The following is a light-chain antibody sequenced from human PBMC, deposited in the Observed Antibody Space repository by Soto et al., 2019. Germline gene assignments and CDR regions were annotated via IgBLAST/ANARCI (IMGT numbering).Light chain of an antibody. Sequence: IEMTQSPSSLSVSVGDRVTITCRASQGIRHDLGWYQQKPGKALNLLMYAASTLQSGVPSRFSGGESGTEYTLTISSLQPEDSATYYCQQLYIFPLTFGQGTRLEIK. V-gene: IGKV1-17*01. CDR3: QQLYIFPLT. CDR2: AAS. J-gene: IGKJ5*01. CDR1: QGIRHD.